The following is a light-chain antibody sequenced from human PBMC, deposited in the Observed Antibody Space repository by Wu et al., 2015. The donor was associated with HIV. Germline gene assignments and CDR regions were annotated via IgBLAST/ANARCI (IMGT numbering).Light chain of an antibody. Sequence: EIVLTQSPATLSLSPGERATLSCRASQSVSRYLAWYQQKPGQAPRLLIYDASNRATGIPARFSGSGSGTDFTLTISSLEPEDFAVYYCQQFGDWPLTFGQGTRLEIK. J-gene: IGKJ5*01. V-gene: IGKV3-11*01. CDR2: DAS. CDR1: QSVSRY. CDR3: QQFGDWPLT.